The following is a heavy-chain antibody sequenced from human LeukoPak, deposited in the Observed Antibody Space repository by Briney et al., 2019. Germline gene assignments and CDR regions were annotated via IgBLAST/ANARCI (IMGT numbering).Heavy chain of an antibody. CDR2: IYSGGST. CDR1: GFTVSSNY. J-gene: IGHJ4*02. V-gene: IGHV3-66*01. CDR3: ARAGSRYFDWLLSFVY. Sequence: SGGSMRLSCAASGFTVSSNYMSWVRQAPGKGLEWVSVIYSGGSTYYADSVKGRFTISRDNSKNTLYLQMNSLRAEDTAVYYCARAGSRYFDWLLSFVYWGQGTLVTVSS. D-gene: IGHD3-9*01.